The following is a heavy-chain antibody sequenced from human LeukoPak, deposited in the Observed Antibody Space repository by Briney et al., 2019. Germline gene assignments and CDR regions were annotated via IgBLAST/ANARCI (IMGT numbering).Heavy chain of an antibody. Sequence: GGSLRLSCAASGFTFTGYTMSWVRQVPGKGLEWVSAISGSGGSTYYADSVKGRFTISRDNSKNTLYLQMNSLRAEDTAVYYCAKDRQGFGFGEQLDYYYMDVWGKGTTVTVSS. CDR3: AKDRQGFGFGEQLDYYYMDV. J-gene: IGHJ6*03. CDR2: ISGSGGST. CDR1: GFTFTGYT. V-gene: IGHV3-23*01. D-gene: IGHD3-10*01.